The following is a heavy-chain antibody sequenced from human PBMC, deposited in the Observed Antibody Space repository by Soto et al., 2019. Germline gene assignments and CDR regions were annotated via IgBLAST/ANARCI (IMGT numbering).Heavy chain of an antibody. CDR1: GYSFTSYW. D-gene: IGHD2-2*01. Sequence: PGESLKISCKGSGYSFTSYWIGWVRQMPGKGLEWMGIIYPGDSDTRYSPSFQGQVTISADKSISTAYLQWSSLKASDTAMYYCARIGCISTSCYVGSFSYYNGLDAWGQGTTVTVSS. CDR2: IYPGDSDT. CDR3: ARIGCISTSCYVGSFSYYNGLDA. V-gene: IGHV5-51*01. J-gene: IGHJ6*02.